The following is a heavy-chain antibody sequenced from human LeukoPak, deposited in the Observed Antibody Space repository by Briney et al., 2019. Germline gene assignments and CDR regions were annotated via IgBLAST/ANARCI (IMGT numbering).Heavy chain of an antibody. Sequence: PSETLSLTCTVSGVSISSSNSYWGWIRQPPGKGLEWIGSIYYSGNTYYNVSLKSQVSISIDTSKNQFSLRLTSVTAADTAVYYCARDMRSSGYFAYFDYWGQGTLGTVSS. CDR2: IYYSGNT. D-gene: IGHD3-22*01. V-gene: IGHV4-39*02. J-gene: IGHJ4*02. CDR3: ARDMRSSGYFAYFDY. CDR1: GVSISSSNSY.